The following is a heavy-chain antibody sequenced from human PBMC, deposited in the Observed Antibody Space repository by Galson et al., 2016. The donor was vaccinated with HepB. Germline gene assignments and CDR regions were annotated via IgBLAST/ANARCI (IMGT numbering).Heavy chain of an antibody. D-gene: IGHD2-15*01. V-gene: IGHV3-48*02. CDR3: ADGGFCSGGNCYPLATFDI. Sequence: SLRLSCAASGFTFSNYSMNWVRQAPGKGLEWLSYISSRSTTIYYADSVKGRFTISRDNAKKSLYLHMNSLRDEDTAVYYCADGGFCSGGNCYPLATFDIWGQGTVVTVSS. J-gene: IGHJ3*02. CDR2: ISSRSTTI. CDR1: GFTFSNYS.